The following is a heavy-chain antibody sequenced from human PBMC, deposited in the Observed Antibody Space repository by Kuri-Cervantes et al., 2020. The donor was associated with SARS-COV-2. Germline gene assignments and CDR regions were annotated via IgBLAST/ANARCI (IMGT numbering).Heavy chain of an antibody. V-gene: IGHV3-33*08. D-gene: IGHD6-25*01. CDR3: ARDAARAAFDI. Sequence: GGSLRLSCAASGFTFSSYGMHWVRQAPGKGLEWVAVIWYDGSNKYYADSVKGRFTISRDNAKNSLYLQMNSLRAEDTAVYYCARDAARAAFDIWGQGTMVTVSS. J-gene: IGHJ3*02. CDR2: IWYDGSNK. CDR1: GFTFSSYG.